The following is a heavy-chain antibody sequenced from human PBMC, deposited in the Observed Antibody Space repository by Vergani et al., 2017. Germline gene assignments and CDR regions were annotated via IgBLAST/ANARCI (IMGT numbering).Heavy chain of an antibody. CDR2: MNPNSGNT. D-gene: IGHD2-8*01. V-gene: IGHV1-8*03. J-gene: IGHJ4*02. CDR3: ATQPGGIKNPNGAFEF. Sequence: QVQLVQSGAEVKKPGASVKVSCKASGYTFTSYDINWVRQATGQGLEWMGWMNPNSGNTGYAQKFQGRVTITRNTSISTAYMELRSLRSDDTAVYYCATQPGGIKNPNGAFEFWGQGTLVTVSS. CDR1: GYTFTSYD.